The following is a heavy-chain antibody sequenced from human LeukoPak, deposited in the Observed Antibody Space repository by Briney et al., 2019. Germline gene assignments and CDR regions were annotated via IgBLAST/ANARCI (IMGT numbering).Heavy chain of an antibody. Sequence: GGSLRLSCAASGFTLRSYWMNWVRQAPGKGLEWVSAIYTGGSTYYAGSVKGRFTISRDNSKNTLYLQMNSLRAEDTAVYYCARNLYYYDSSGYYYYWGQGTLVTVSS. V-gene: IGHV3-66*01. CDR2: IYTGGST. CDR3: ARNLYYYDSSGYYYY. CDR1: GFTLRSYW. J-gene: IGHJ4*02. D-gene: IGHD3-22*01.